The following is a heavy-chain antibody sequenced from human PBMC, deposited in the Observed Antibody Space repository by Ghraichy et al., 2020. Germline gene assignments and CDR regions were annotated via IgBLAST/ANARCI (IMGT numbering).Heavy chain of an antibody. Sequence: GGSLRLSCAASGFTVSSNYMSWVRQAPGKGLEWVSVIYSGGNTYHADSVKGRFTISRDNSKNTLYLQMNSLRAEDTAVYYCAGSIAAAIDYWGQGTLVTVSS. CDR2: IYSGGNT. J-gene: IGHJ4*02. CDR3: AGSIAAAIDY. CDR1: GFTVSSNY. D-gene: IGHD6-13*01. V-gene: IGHV3-53*01.